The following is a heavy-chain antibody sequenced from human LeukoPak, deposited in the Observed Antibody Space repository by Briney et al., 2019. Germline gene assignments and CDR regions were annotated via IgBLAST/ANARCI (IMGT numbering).Heavy chain of an antibody. CDR3: ARVRNYYDSSGPKRGAFDI. CDR1: GFTFDDYG. J-gene: IGHJ3*02. V-gene: IGHV3-20*04. CDR2: INWNGGST. Sequence: GGSLRLSCAASGFTFDDYGMSWVRQAPGKGQEWVSGINWNGGSTGYADSVKGRFTISRDNAKNSLYLQMNSLRAEDTALYYCARVRNYYDSSGPKRGAFDIWGQGTMVTVSS. D-gene: IGHD3-22*01.